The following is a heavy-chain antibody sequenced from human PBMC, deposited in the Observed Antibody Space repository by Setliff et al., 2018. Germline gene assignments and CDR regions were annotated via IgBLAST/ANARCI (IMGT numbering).Heavy chain of an antibody. V-gene: IGHV3-48*04. CDR1: GFTFSSYS. CDR2: ISSSSSTI. J-gene: IGHJ4*02. CDR3: ARSRGGSGYSGYFDY. D-gene: IGHD3-22*01. Sequence: SLRLSCAASGFTFSSYSMNWVRQAPGKGLEWVSYISSSSSTIYYADPVKGRFTISRDNAKNSLYLQMNSLRAEDTAVYYCARSRGGSGYSGYFDYWGQGTLVTVSS.